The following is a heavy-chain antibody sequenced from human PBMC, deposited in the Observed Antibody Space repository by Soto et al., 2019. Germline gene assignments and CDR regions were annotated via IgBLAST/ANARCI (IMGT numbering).Heavy chain of an antibody. CDR1: GYIFAGYY. CDR2: INPNGGAT. CDR3: ARVGYYAYVWVSYGLAH. D-gene: IGHD3-16*02. J-gene: IGHJ4*02. V-gene: IGHV1-2*02. Sequence: QVQLVQSGAEVKMPGASVKVSCKASGYIFAGYYMAWVRQAPGQGLEWMGWINPNGGATDYPPQFQDRVTMTRDMSTTTAYMDLTRLTSDDTAVYYCARVGYYAYVWVSYGLAHWGQGTLITVSS.